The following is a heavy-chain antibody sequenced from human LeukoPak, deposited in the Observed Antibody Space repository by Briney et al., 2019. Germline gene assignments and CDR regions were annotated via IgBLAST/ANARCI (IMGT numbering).Heavy chain of an antibody. D-gene: IGHD2-2*01. CDR2: IYYSGST. CDR1: GGSFSGYY. V-gene: IGHV4-59*01. CDR3: AIASKGSGFDP. J-gene: IGHJ5*02. Sequence: SETLSLTCAVYGGSFSGYYWSWIRQPPGKGLEWIGYIYYSGSTNYNPSLKSRVTISVDTSKNQFSLKLSSVTAADTAVYYCAIASKGSGFDPWGQGTLVTVSS.